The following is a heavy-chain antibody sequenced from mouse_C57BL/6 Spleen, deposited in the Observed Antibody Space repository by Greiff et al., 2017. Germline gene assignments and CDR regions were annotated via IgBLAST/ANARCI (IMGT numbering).Heavy chain of an antibody. V-gene: IGHV1-42*01. D-gene: IGHD2-4*01. Sequence: VQLQQSGPELVKPGASVKISCKASGYSFTGYYMNWVKQSPEKSLEWIGEINPSTGGTTYNQKFKDKATLTVDKSSSTAYMQLKSLTSEDSAVYYCAKADDYDPAWFAYWGQGTLVTVSA. CDR2: INPSTGGT. CDR1: GYSFTGYY. J-gene: IGHJ3*01. CDR3: AKADDYDPAWFAY.